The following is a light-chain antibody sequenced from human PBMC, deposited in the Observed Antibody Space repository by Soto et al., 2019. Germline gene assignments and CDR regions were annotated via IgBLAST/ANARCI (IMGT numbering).Light chain of an antibody. CDR3: QQYGSSPPWT. J-gene: IGKJ1*01. CDR2: GAS. Sequence: EIVLTQSPGTLSLSPGDRATLSCRASQSVSSSYLAWYQQNPGQAPRLLIYGASSRATGIPDRFSGSGSGTDFTLTISRLEPEDFAVYYCQQYGSSPPWTFGQGTKVEIE. V-gene: IGKV3-20*01. CDR1: QSVSSSY.